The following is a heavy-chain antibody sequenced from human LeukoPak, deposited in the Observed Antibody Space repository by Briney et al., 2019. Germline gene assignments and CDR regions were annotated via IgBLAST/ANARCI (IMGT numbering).Heavy chain of an antibody. V-gene: IGHV4-59*01. CDR1: NGSFSGYY. J-gene: IGHJ5*02. D-gene: IGHD6-13*01. CDR2: IYYSGST. Sequence: PSETLSLTCAVYNGSFSGYYWSWIRQPPGKGLEWIGYIYYSGSTNNNPSLKSRVTISVDTFKNQFSLKLSSVTAADTAMYYCARLSSSSWYPNWFDPWGQGTLVTVSS. CDR3: ARLSSSSWYPNWFDP.